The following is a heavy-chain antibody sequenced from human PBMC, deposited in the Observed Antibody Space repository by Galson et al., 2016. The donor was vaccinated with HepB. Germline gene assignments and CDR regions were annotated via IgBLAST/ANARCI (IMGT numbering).Heavy chain of an antibody. CDR3: AKSVLEYDSVTGYYRRGADY. CDR1: GFTFSSYA. V-gene: IGHV3-23*01. CDR2: RGSGVPT. D-gene: IGHD3-9*01. Sequence: SLRLSCAASGFTFSSYAMSWVRPAPRKGLGWVSSRGSGVPTSYAAPVTGRVSISRDNSKNTLSLQMHSLRADDTAVYYCAKSVLEYDSVTGYYRRGADYWGQGTLVTVSS. J-gene: IGHJ4*02.